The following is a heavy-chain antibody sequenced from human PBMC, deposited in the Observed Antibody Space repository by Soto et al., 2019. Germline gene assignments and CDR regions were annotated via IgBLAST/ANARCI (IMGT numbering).Heavy chain of an antibody. V-gene: IGHV3-23*01. CDR1: GFTFSSYA. CDR3: AKDQIGRLRALQLKEVWGGYYGMDV. CDR2: ISGSGGST. J-gene: IGHJ6*02. D-gene: IGHD3-16*01. Sequence: PGGSLRLSCAASGFTFSSYAMSWVRQAPGKGLEWVSAISGSGGSTYYADSVKGRFTISRDNSKNTLYLQMNSLRAEDTAVYYCAKDQIGRLRALQLKEVWGGYYGMDVWGQGTTVTVSS.